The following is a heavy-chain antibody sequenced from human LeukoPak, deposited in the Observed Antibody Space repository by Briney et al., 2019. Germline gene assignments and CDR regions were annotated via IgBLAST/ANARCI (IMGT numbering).Heavy chain of an antibody. Sequence: GESLKISCKGSGYSFTSYWIGWVRQMPGKGLEWMGIIYPGDSDTRYSPSFQGQVTISADKSISTAYLQWSSLKASDTAMYYCARVVMYYDFWSGYYRPHDAFGIWGQGTMVTVSS. CDR2: IYPGDSDT. CDR1: GYSFTSYW. V-gene: IGHV5-51*01. J-gene: IGHJ3*02. D-gene: IGHD3-3*01. CDR3: ARVVMYYDFWSGYYRPHDAFGI.